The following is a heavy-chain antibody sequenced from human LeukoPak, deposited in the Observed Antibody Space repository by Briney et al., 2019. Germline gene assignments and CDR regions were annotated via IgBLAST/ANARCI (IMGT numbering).Heavy chain of an antibody. CDR1: GFTFSSYA. CDR3: AKAYDSSGYYNYFDY. CDR2: ISGSGGST. J-gene: IGHJ4*02. Sequence: GGSLRLSCAASGFTFSSYAMSWVRQAPGQGLEWVSAISGSGGSTYYADSVKGRFTISRDNSKNTLYLQMNSLRAEDTAVYYCAKAYDSSGYYNYFDYWGQGTLVTVSS. D-gene: IGHD3-22*01. V-gene: IGHV3-23*01.